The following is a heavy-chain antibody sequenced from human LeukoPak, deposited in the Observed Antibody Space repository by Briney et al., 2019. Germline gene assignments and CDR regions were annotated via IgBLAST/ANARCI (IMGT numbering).Heavy chain of an antibody. CDR1: GFIFSHYW. CDR2: INQDGGEK. Sequence: GGSLRLSCAASGFIFSHYWMIWVRQAPGKGLEWVANINQDGGEKYYVDSVKGRFTISRDYAKNSVYLQMNSLRAEDTAVYFCARGRYLDWLPYYFDYWGQGTLVTVSS. CDR3: ARGRYLDWLPYYFDY. D-gene: IGHD3-9*01. V-gene: IGHV3-7*01. J-gene: IGHJ4*02.